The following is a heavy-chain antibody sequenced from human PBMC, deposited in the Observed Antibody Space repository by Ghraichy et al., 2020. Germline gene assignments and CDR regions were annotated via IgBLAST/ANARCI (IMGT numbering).Heavy chain of an antibody. J-gene: IGHJ4*02. Sequence: SETLSLTCTVSGGSISSGSYYWSWIRQPAGKGLEWIGRIYTSGSTNYNPSLKSRVTISVDTSKNQFSLKLSSVTAADTAVYYCAIIGTYGDDVDYWGQGTLVTVSS. CDR2: IYTSGST. CDR3: AIIGTYGDDVDY. CDR1: GGSISSGSYY. D-gene: IGHD4-17*01. V-gene: IGHV4-61*02.